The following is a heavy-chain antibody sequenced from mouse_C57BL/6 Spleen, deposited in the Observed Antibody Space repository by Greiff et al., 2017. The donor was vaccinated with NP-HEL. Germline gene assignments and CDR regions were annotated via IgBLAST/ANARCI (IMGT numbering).Heavy chain of an antibody. CDR3: ARGEMITTGYYAMDY. D-gene: IGHD2-4*01. CDR1: GYTFTDYN. J-gene: IGHJ4*01. Sequence: VQLQQSGPELVKPGASVKIPCKASGYTFTDYNMDWVKQSHGKSLEWIGDINPNNGGTIYNQKFKGKATLTVDKSSSTAYMELRSLTSEDTAVYYCARGEMITTGYYAMDYWGQGTSVTVSS. CDR2: INPNNGGT. V-gene: IGHV1-18*01.